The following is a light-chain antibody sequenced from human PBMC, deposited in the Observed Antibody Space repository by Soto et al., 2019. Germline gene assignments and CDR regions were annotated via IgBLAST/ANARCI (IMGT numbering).Light chain of an antibody. V-gene: IGKV1-5*03. CDR2: NAS. CDR1: QSTSSW. CDR3: QKDIGFLT. Sequence: DIQMNQSSSILSASVGDRVTITCRTSQSTSSWLYCYPQTPGNDPKIQIYNASNLESGVSSRFSGSGSGTELTLTISSLPADGVASCYWQKDIGFLTLGPGTKVEV. J-gene: IGKJ1*01.